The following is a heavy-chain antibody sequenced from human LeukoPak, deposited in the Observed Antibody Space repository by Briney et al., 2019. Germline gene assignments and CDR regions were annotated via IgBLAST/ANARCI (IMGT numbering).Heavy chain of an antibody. J-gene: IGHJ3*02. V-gene: IGHV4-59*01. CDR1: GGSISSYY. CDR2: IYYSGST. D-gene: IGHD3-16*01. CDR3: ARDFGYDDAFDI. Sequence: PSETLSLTCTVSGGSISSYYWSWIRKPPGKGLEWNGYIYYSGSTNYNPSLKSRVTISVDTSKNQFSLKLSSVTAADTAVYYCARDFGYDDAFDIWGQGTMVTVSS.